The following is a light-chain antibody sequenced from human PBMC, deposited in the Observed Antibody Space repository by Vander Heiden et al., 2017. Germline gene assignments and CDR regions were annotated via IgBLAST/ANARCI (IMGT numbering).Light chain of an antibody. V-gene: IGKV2-28*01. J-gene: IGKJ2*01. CDR1: QSLLHRYGYNY. CDR3: MQALQTPYT. Sequence: IVVTQSPLSLPVSPGEPASISCRSSQSLLHRYGYNYFQWFLQKPGQSPQLLIYWGSNRASGVPDRFSGSGSGRYFTLQISRVEAEDVGVYYCMQALQTPYTFGQGTKLVIK. CDR2: WGS.